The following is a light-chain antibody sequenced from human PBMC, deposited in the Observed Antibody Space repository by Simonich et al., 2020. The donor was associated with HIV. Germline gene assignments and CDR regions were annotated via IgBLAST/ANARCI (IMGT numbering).Light chain of an antibody. CDR1: QSVLYSSNNKNY. V-gene: IGKV4-1*01. CDR2: WAS. Sequence: DIVMTQSPDSLAVSLGERATINCRSSQSVLYSSNNKNYLAWYQQKPGQPPKLLIYWASTRDSGDPDRFSGGESGTDFTRTSSSLQAEDGAVYYCQQYYSTPWTFGQGTKVEIK. CDR3: QQYYSTPWT. J-gene: IGKJ1*01.